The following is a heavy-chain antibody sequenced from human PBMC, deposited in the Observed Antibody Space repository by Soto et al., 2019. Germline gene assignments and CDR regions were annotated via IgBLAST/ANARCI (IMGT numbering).Heavy chain of an antibody. D-gene: IGHD2-2*01. CDR1: GFIFNNYG. J-gene: IGHJ4*02. CDR3: ARDCSSARCYADY. Sequence: VGSLILCCAASGFIFNNYGMTWVRQAPGKGLEMVANIKQDGSEKYYMDSVKGRFTISRDNAKNSVFLQMNSLRVEDTAVYYCARDCSSARCYADYWGQGSMVTVSS. CDR2: IKQDGSEK. V-gene: IGHV3-7*01.